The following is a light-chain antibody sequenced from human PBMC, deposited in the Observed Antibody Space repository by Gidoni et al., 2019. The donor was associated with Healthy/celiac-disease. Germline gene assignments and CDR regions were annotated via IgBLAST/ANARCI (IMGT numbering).Light chain of an antibody. CDR2: GAS. J-gene: IGKJ3*01. Sequence: EIVMTQSPATLSVSPGESATLSCRASQSVSSNLAWYQQKPGQAPRLLIYGASTRATGIPARFSGSGSGTEFTLTISSLQSEDFAVYYCQQYNNWPLTFGPGTKVDIK. CDR1: QSVSSN. V-gene: IGKV3-15*01. CDR3: QQYNNWPLT.